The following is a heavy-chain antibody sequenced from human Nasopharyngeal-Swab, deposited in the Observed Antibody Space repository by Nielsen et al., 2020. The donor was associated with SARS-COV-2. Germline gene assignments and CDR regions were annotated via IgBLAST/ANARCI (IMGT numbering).Heavy chain of an antibody. J-gene: IGHJ5*02. CDR2: ISYDGSNK. Sequence: WIRQHPGKGLEWVAVISYDGSNKYYADSVKGRFTISRDNSKNTLYLQMNSLRAEDTAVYYCARAAAGTYRNWFDPWGQGTLVTVSS. V-gene: IGHV3-30-3*01. D-gene: IGHD6-13*01. CDR3: ARAAAGTYRNWFDP.